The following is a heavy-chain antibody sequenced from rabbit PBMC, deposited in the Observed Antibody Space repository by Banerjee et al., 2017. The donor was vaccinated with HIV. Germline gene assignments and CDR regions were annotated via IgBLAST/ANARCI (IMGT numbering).Heavy chain of an antibody. V-gene: IGHV1S45*01. D-gene: IGHD6-1*01. Sequence: QEHLKETGGGPVQPEGSLTLTCTASGFSFSSSYWICWVRQAPGKGLEWIACIYADSSGNAYYASWAKGRFTVSKTSSTTVTLQMTGLTAADTATYFCARDRSGDYGWGYATGRFNLWGPGTLVTVS. CDR2: IYADSSGNA. CDR3: ARDRSGDYGWGYATGRFNL. CDR1: GFSFSSSYW. J-gene: IGHJ4*01.